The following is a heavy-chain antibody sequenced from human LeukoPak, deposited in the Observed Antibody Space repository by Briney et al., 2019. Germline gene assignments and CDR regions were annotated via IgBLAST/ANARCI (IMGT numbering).Heavy chain of an antibody. CDR1: GFTFSSYA. Sequence: AGGSLRLSCAASGFTFSSYAMSWVRQAPGKGLEWISVIYSGGSTYYADSVKGRFTISRDNSNNTLYLQINSLRAEGTAVYYCARGTSGTFKSFDYWGQGTLVTVSS. V-gene: IGHV3-53*01. D-gene: IGHD1-26*01. CDR2: IYSGGST. CDR3: ARGTSGTFKSFDY. J-gene: IGHJ4*02.